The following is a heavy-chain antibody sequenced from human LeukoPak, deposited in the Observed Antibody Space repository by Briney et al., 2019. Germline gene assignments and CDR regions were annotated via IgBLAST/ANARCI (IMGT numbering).Heavy chain of an antibody. Sequence: PGGSLRLPCATSGFTFDDFGMAWVRQVPGKGPEWVSGINWNGETIAYRDSVKGRFTISRDSARRSVYLQMNSLRDEDTALYYCAKEKGANWDPFDYWGRGTLVTVSS. CDR3: AKEKGANWDPFDY. V-gene: IGHV3-20*04. D-gene: IGHD7-27*01. CDR1: GFTFDDFG. CDR2: INWNGETI. J-gene: IGHJ4*02.